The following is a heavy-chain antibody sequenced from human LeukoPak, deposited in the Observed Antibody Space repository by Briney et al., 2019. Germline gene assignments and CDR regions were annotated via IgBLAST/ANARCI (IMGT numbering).Heavy chain of an antibody. V-gene: IGHV4-31*03. Sequence: SQTLSLTCSVSGDSISSRTYYWTCIRQHPEKGLEWIGYIWNSGNTNYNPSLKSRVTISVDTSKNQFSLKLTSVTAADTALYYCASDVSSAFPNRFDPWGQGILVIVSS. J-gene: IGHJ5*02. D-gene: IGHD6-6*01. CDR3: ASDVSSAFPNRFDP. CDR1: GDSISSRTYY. CDR2: IWNSGNT.